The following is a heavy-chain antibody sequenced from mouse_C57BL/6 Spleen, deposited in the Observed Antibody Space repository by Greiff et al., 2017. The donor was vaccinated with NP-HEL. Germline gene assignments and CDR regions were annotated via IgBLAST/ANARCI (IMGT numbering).Heavy chain of an antibody. CDR1: GFTFSSYA. CDR3: ARERGATYAMDY. Sequence: EVQRVESGGGLVKPGGSLKLSCAASGFTFSSYAMSWVRQTPEKRLEWVATISDGGSYTYYPDNVKGRFTISRDNAKNNLYLQMSHLKSEDTAMYYCARERGATYAMDYWGQGTSVTVSS. CDR2: ISDGGSYT. V-gene: IGHV5-4*01. D-gene: IGHD3-1*01. J-gene: IGHJ4*01.